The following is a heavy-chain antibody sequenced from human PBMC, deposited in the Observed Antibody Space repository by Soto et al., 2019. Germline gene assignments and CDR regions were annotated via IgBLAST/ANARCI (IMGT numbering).Heavy chain of an antibody. CDR1: GFTFSTLD. Sequence: EVQLLESGGGLVQPGGSLRLSCAASGFTFSTLDMSWVRQAPGKGLEWVSIVSSSGGRTYYADSVKGRFTISRDNSKNTVHLQMNSLRAEDTAVYYCEKGGWLDVWGQGTVVTVSS. D-gene: IGHD3-10*01. V-gene: IGHV3-23*01. CDR2: VSSSGGRT. CDR3: EKGGWLDV. J-gene: IGHJ3*01.